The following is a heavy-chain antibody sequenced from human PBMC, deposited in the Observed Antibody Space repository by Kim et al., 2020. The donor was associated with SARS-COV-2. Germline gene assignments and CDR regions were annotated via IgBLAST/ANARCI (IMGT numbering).Heavy chain of an antibody. CDR2: ISSSRSTI. CDR3: ARGRYDNGGKSYYFDY. CDR1: GFPFSDYY. V-gene: IGHV3-11*01. Sequence: GGSLRLSCATSGFPFSDYYMSWIRQAPGKGLEWVSYISSSRSTIYYADSVKGRFTISRDNAKNSLYLQMNSLGAEDTAVYHCARGRYDNGGKSYYFDYWGQGTLVTVSS. D-gene: IGHD4-17*01. J-gene: IGHJ4*02.